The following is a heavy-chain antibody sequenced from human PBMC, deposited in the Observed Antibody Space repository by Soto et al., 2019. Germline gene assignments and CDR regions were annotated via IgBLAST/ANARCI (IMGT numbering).Heavy chain of an antibody. Sequence: GGSLRLSCSASGFTFSSYAMHWVRQAPGKGLEYVSAISSNGGSTYYADSVKGRFTISRDNSKNTLYLQMSSLRAEDTAVYYCVKVGGYRIIRPLNFDYWGQGTLVTVSS. CDR1: GFTFSSYA. V-gene: IGHV3-64D*08. CDR3: VKVGGYRIIRPLNFDY. CDR2: ISSNGGST. J-gene: IGHJ4*02. D-gene: IGHD5-12*01.